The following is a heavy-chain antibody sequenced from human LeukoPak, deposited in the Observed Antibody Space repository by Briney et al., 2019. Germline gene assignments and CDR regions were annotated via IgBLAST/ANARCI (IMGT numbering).Heavy chain of an antibody. D-gene: IGHD6-13*01. V-gene: IGHV3-23*01. CDR3: AKASSSWYLGQGLDY. J-gene: IGHJ4*02. CDR1: GFTFSSYA. CDR2: ISGSGGST. Sequence: GGSLRLSCAASGFTFSSYAMSWVRQAPGKGLGWVSAISGSGGSTYYADSVKGRFTISRDNSKNTLYLQMNSLRAEDTAVYYCAKASSSWYLGQGLDYWGQGTLVTVSS.